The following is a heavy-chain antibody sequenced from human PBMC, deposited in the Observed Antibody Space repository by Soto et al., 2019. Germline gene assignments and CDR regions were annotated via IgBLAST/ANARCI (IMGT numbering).Heavy chain of an antibody. CDR1: GGSISSGDYY. CDR2: IYYSGST. D-gene: IGHD5-18*01. J-gene: IGHJ4*02. CDR3: ARGIQLWPEFDY. V-gene: IGHV4-30-4*01. Sequence: PSETLSLTCTVSGGSISSGDYYWSWIRQPPGKGLEWIGYIYYSGSTYYNPSLKSRVTISVDTSKNQFSLKLSSVTATDTAVYYCARGIQLWPEFDYWGQGTLVTVSS.